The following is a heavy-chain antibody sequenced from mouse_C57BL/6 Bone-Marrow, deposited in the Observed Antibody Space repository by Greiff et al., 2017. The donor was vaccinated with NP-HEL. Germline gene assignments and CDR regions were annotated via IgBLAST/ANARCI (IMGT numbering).Heavy chain of an antibody. Sequence: QVQLQQPGAELVKPGASVKLSCKASGYTFTSYWMHWVKQRPGQGLEWIGMIHPNSGSTNYNEKFKSKATLTVNKSSSTAYMQLSSRTSEDSAVYYCARKPLYYGSSTSLYYFDYWGQGTTLTVSS. CDR3: ARKPLYYGSSTSLYYFDY. CDR1: GYTFTSYW. V-gene: IGHV1-64*01. CDR2: IHPNSGST. D-gene: IGHD1-1*01. J-gene: IGHJ2*01.